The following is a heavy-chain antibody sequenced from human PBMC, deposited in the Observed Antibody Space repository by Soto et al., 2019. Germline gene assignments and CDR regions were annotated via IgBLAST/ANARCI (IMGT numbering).Heavy chain of an antibody. J-gene: IGHJ4*02. CDR2: IYHSGST. CDR1: GGSISSGGYS. V-gene: IGHV4-30-2*01. CDR3: AREYSNYMSFDY. D-gene: IGHD4-4*01. Sequence: QLQLQESGSGLVKPSQTLSLTCAVSGGSISSGGYSWSWIRQPPGKGLEWIGYIYHSGSTYNNPSLKSRXXIXVXXSKNQFSLKLSSVTAADTAVYYCAREYSNYMSFDYWGQGTLVTVSS.